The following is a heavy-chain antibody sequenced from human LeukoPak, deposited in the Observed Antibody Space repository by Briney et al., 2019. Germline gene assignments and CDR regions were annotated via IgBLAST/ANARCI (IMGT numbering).Heavy chain of an antibody. J-gene: IGHJ4*02. CDR1: GFTFTNYN. Sequence: ASVKVSCKASGFTFTNYNMHWVRQAPGQGLEWMGIINPSGGSTSYAQKFQGRVTMTRDMSTSTVYMELSSLRSEDTAVYYCARVASRYSSSWYLFDYWGQGTLVTVSS. V-gene: IGHV1-46*01. D-gene: IGHD6-13*01. CDR2: INPSGGST. CDR3: ARVASRYSSSWYLFDY.